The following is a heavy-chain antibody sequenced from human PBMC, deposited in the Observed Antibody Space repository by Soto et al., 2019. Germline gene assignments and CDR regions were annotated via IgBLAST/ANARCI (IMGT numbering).Heavy chain of an antibody. D-gene: IGHD2-21*01. J-gene: IGHJ4*02. CDR2: INQDGTER. CDR1: GLTLSSHW. CDR3: ARAINSAYDY. V-gene: IGHV3-7*05. Sequence: EVQLVESGGGLVQPGESLRLSCAASGLTLSSHWMGWVRQAPGTGLEWVATINQDGTERFYVESMKGRSTISRDTAQNSLYLEGHSLRAEDTALYYCARAINSAYDYWGRGALFTVSS.